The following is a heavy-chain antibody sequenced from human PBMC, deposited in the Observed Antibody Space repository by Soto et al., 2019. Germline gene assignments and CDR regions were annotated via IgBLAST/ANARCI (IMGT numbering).Heavy chain of an antibody. CDR2: IKEDGSEE. D-gene: IGHD1-26*01. CDR3: AVGATRYGMDV. CDR1: GFTLFSYW. J-gene: IGHJ6*02. Sequence: EVPVVESGGGLVQPGGSLRLSCAASGFTLFSYWMSWVRQAPGKGLEWVANIKEDGSEENYVDSVKGRFTISRDNAKNSLYLQMNSLRGEDTAVYFCAVGATRYGMDVWGQGTTVTVSS. V-gene: IGHV3-7*01.